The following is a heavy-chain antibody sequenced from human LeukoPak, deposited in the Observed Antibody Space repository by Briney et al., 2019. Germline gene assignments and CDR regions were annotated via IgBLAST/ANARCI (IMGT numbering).Heavy chain of an antibody. CDR2: VYDTGST. Sequence: SETLSLTCTVSGGSVNDYYLSWIRQPPGKGLEWIGYVYDTGSTSYNPSLKSRVSMSVDTSTNQFSLMLSSVTAADTAMYYCARGTKTGYTGYDWNNWGQGSLVTVSS. CDR3: ARGTKTGYTGYDWNN. CDR1: GGSVNDYY. V-gene: IGHV4-59*02. D-gene: IGHD5-12*01. J-gene: IGHJ4*02.